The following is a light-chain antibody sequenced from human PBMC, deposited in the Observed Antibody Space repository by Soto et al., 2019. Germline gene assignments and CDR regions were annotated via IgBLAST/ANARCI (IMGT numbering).Light chain of an antibody. Sequence: QAVVTQPPSVSGAPGQRVTISCTGSSSNIGAGYDVHWYQQLPGTAPKLLIYGNSNRPSEVPDRFSGSKSGTSASLAITGLQAEDEADYYCQSYDSSLSGFVVFGGGTQLTVL. CDR1: SSNIGAGYD. CDR3: QSYDSSLSGFVV. J-gene: IGLJ2*01. V-gene: IGLV1-40*01. CDR2: GNS.